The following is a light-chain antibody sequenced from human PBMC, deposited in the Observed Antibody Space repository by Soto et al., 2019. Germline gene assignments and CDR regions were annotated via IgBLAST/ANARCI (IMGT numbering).Light chain of an antibody. J-gene: IGKJ1*01. Sequence: DIQLTQSPSFLSASVGDRVTITCRASQGINNFLAWYQQKPGKAPKLLIYAASTLQSGVPSRFSGSGSGTEFTLTISSLQPEDVATYYCQQLNSYPRTFGQGTKVEIK. V-gene: IGKV1-9*01. CDR1: QGINNF. CDR3: QQLNSYPRT. CDR2: AAS.